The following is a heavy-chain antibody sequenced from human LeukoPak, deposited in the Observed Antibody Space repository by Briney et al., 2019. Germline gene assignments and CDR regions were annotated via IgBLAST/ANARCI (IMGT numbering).Heavy chain of an antibody. D-gene: IGHD3-10*02. Sequence: GGSLRLSCAASGFTFSSSWMNWVRQAPGKGLEWVSYISSSGSTIYYADSVKGRFTISRDNAKNSLYLQMNSLRAEDTAVYYCAELSITMIGGVWGKGTTVTISS. CDR1: GFTFSSSW. V-gene: IGHV3-48*04. CDR3: AELSITMIGGV. CDR2: ISSSGSTI. J-gene: IGHJ6*04.